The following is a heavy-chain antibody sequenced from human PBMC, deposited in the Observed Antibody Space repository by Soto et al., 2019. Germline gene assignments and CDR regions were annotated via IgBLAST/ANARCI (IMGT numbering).Heavy chain of an antibody. V-gene: IGHV5-10-1*01. CDR1: GYSFTSYW. Sequence: GESLTISCKGSGYSFTSYWISWVRQMPGKGLEWMGRIDPSDSYTNYSPSFQGHVTISADKSISTAYLQWSSLKASDTAMYYCARSVDVVVTAAMDLNWFDPWGKGTLVTVSS. CDR3: ARSVDVVVTAAMDLNWFDP. D-gene: IGHD2-2*01. CDR2: IDPSDSYT. J-gene: IGHJ5*02.